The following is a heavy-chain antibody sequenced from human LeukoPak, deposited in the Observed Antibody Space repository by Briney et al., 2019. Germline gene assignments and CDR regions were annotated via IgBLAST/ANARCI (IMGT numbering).Heavy chain of an antibody. CDR1: GGSFSGYY. V-gene: IGHV4-34*01. CDR3: ARVGSSSSSKAFDY. Sequence: PSETLSLTCAVYGGSFSGYYWSWIRQPPGKGLEWIWEINHSGSTNYNPSLKSRVTISVDTSKNQFSLKLSSVTAADTAVYYCARVGSSSSSKAFDYWGQGTLVTVSS. D-gene: IGHD6-6*01. J-gene: IGHJ4*02. CDR2: INHSGST.